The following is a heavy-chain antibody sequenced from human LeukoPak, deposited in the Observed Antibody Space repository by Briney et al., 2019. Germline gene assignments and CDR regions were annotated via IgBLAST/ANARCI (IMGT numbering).Heavy chain of an antibody. D-gene: IGHD2-15*01. J-gene: IGHJ6*03. Sequence: SETLSLTCTVSGGSISSSSYYWGWIRQPPGKGLEWIGSIYYSGSTYYNPSLKGRVTISVDTSKNQFSLKLSSVTAADTAVYYCARTGYCSGGSCYHYYFYYMDVWGKGTTVTISS. V-gene: IGHV4-39*07. CDR1: GGSISSSSYY. CDR2: IYYSGST. CDR3: ARTGYCSGGSCYHYYFYYMDV.